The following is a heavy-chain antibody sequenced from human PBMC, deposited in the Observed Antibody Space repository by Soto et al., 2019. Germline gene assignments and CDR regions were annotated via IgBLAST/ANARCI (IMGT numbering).Heavy chain of an antibody. D-gene: IGHD3-22*01. CDR2: INAGNGNT. Sequence: QVQLVQSGAEEKKPGASVKVSCKASGYTFTSYVMHWVRQAPGQRLEWMGWINAGNGNTKYSQKFQGRVTITRDTSASTADMELSSLRSEDTAVYYCARGSGYYYWDDYWGQGTLVTVSS. CDR3: ARGSGYYYWDDY. V-gene: IGHV1-3*05. J-gene: IGHJ4*02. CDR1: GYTFTSYV.